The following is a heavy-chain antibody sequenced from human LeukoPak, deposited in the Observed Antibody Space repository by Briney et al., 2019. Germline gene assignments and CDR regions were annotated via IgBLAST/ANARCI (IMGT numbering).Heavy chain of an antibody. D-gene: IGHD6-13*01. J-gene: IGHJ6*02. Sequence: GGSLRLSCAASGFTFSSYWMSWVRQAPGKGLEWVANIKQDGSEKYYVDSVKGRFTISRDNAKNSLYLQMNSLRAEDTAVYYCARDRAAAGYYYYYYSMDVWGQGTTVTVSS. V-gene: IGHV3-7*01. CDR2: IKQDGSEK. CDR1: GFTFSSYW. CDR3: ARDRAAAGYYYYYYSMDV.